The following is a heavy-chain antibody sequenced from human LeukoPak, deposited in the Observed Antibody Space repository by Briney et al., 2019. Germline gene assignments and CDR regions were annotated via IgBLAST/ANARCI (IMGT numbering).Heavy chain of an antibody. J-gene: IGHJ4*02. CDR3: ASSTPAVTAFDY. V-gene: IGHV1-18*01. CDR2: ISAYNGNT. Sequence: AASVKVSCKASGYTFTSYGISWVRQAPGQGLEWMGWISAYNGNTNYAQKLQGRVTMTTDTSTSTAYMELRSLRSDDTAVYYCASSTPAVTAFDYWGQGTLVTVSS. CDR1: GYTFTSYG. D-gene: IGHD2-15*01.